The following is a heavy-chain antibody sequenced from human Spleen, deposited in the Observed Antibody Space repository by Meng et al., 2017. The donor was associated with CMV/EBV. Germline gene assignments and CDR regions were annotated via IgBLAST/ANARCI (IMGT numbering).Heavy chain of an antibody. CDR2: TYYSGST. D-gene: IGHD3-10*01. V-gene: IGHV4-59*01. J-gene: IGHJ6*02. CDR1: GGSISSYY. Sequence: GSLRLSCTVSGGSISSYYWSWIRQPPGKGLEWIGYTYYSGSTNYNPSLKSRVTISLDTSKNQFSLKLSSVTAADTAVYYCARTGVRGMDVWGQGTTVTVSS. CDR3: ARTGVRGMDV.